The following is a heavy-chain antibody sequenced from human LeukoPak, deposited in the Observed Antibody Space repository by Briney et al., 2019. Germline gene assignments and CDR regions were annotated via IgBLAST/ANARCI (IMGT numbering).Heavy chain of an antibody. Sequence: PSETLSLTCTVSGGSISSSSYYWGWIRQPPGKGLEWIGSIYYSGSTYYNPSLKSRVTISVDTSKNQFSLKLSSVTAADTAVYYCAIMLRAPQYCSSTSCYSPVAEISYWGQGTLVTVSS. J-gene: IGHJ4*02. D-gene: IGHD2-2*02. CDR3: AIMLRAPQYCSSTSCYSPVAEISY. CDR1: GGSISSSSYY. V-gene: IGHV4-39*01. CDR2: IYYSGST.